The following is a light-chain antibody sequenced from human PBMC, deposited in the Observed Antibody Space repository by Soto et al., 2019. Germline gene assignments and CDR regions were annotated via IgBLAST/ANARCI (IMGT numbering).Light chain of an antibody. V-gene: IGLV1-47*01. CDR2: RNN. Sequence: QSVLTQPPSASGTPGQRVTISCSGSTSTIGSNYVYWYQRLPGTAPQVLIYRNNQRPSGVPDRFSGSKSGTSASLAISGLRPEDEAEYYCASWDDSMSGVVFGGGTKLTVL. J-gene: IGLJ2*01. CDR1: TSTIGSNY. CDR3: ASWDDSMSGVV.